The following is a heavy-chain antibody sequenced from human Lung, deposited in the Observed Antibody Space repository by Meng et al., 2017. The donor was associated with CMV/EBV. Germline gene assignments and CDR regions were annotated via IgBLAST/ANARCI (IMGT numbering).Heavy chain of an antibody. D-gene: IGHD2-15*01. CDR2: ISSNSKYI. V-gene: IGHV3-21*01. Sequence: SCAASGFTFSSYSVNWVRQAPGKGLEWVSSISSNSKYIFYADSVKGRFTISRDNAKNALHLQMNSLRDEDTALYYCARVYCSRGSCSFDYWGHGTLVTVSS. J-gene: IGHJ4*01. CDR3: ARVYCSRGSCSFDY. CDR1: GFTFSSYS.